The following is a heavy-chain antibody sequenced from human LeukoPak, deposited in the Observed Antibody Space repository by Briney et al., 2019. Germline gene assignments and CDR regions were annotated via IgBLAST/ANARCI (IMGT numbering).Heavy chain of an antibody. CDR2: ISRSGDDT. D-gene: IGHD3-10*01. V-gene: IGHV3-23*01. Sequence: GGSLRLSCAASGFTFTSYPMGWVRQAPGKGLERVSSISRSGDDTYYADSVRGRFTISRDNSKNTLYLQMNSLRAEDTAIYYCAKDQLLGWGQGTQVTVSS. CDR1: GFTFTSYP. CDR3: AKDQLLG. J-gene: IGHJ4*02.